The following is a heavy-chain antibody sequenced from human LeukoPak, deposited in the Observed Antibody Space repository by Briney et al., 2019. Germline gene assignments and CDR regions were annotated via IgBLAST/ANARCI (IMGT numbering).Heavy chain of an antibody. CDR1: GGSISSSSYY. J-gene: IGHJ4*02. Sequence: PSETLSLTCTVSGGSISSSSYYWGWIRQPPGKGLEWIGSLYYSGSTYYNPSLKSRVTIPVDTSKNQFSLKLSSVTAADTSVYYCARVPTVTFFDYWGQGTLVTVSS. CDR3: ARVPTVTFFDY. D-gene: IGHD4-17*01. CDR2: LYYSGST. V-gene: IGHV4-39*01.